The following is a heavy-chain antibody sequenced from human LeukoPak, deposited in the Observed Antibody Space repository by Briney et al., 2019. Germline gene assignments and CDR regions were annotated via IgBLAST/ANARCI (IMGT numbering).Heavy chain of an antibody. J-gene: IGHJ5*02. CDR3: ARDFLDNYDRSDYVT. CDR2: IIPIFGTS. D-gene: IGHD3-22*01. CDR1: GGTFSSYA. V-gene: IGHV1-69*06. Sequence: GSSLKVSCKASGGTFSSYAINRVGQAPGQGLEWMGGIIPIFGTSNYAQKFQSRVTITADKSTSTAYMELSSLRSDDTAVYFCARDFLDNYDRSDYVTWGQGTLVTASS.